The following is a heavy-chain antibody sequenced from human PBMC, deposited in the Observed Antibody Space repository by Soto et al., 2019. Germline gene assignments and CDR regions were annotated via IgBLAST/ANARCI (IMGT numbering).Heavy chain of an antibody. D-gene: IGHD3-16*01. J-gene: IGHJ6*02. Sequence: GGSLRLSCAASGFTFSSYNMNWVRQAPGKGLEWVSSISSSSSYIYYADSVKGRFTISRDNAKNSLYLQMNSLRPEDTALYYCTKARLWGGDGYNSYYYNAMDVWGQGTTVTVSS. CDR1: GFTFSSYN. CDR2: ISSSSSYI. V-gene: IGHV3-21*04. CDR3: TKARLWGGDGYNSYYYNAMDV.